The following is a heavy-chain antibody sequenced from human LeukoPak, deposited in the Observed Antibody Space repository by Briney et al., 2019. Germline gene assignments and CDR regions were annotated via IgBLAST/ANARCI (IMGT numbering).Heavy chain of an antibody. V-gene: IGHV3-23*01. J-gene: IGHJ4*02. CDR2: ISGSGGST. Sequence: GGSLRLSCAASGFTFSSDAMSWVRQAPGKGLEWVSAISGSGGSTYYADSVKGRFTISRDNSKNTLYLQMNSLRAEDTAVYYCAKSGNYDFWSAPFDYWGQGTLVTVSS. D-gene: IGHD3-3*01. CDR1: GFTFSSDA. CDR3: AKSGNYDFWSAPFDY.